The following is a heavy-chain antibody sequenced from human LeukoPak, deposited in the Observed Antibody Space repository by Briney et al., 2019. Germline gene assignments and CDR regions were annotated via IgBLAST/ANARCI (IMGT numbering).Heavy chain of an antibody. D-gene: IGHD3-10*01. V-gene: IGHV3-30-3*01. CDR1: GFTFSSYA. J-gene: IGHJ3*02. Sequence: GGSLRLSCAASGFTFSSYAMHWVRQAPGKGLEWVAVISYDGSNKYYADSVKGRFTISRDNSKNTLYLQMNSLRAEDTAVYYCARDPRNPPYLYGSGSYQDAFDIWGQGTMVTVSS. CDR2: ISYDGSNK. CDR3: ARDPRNPPYLYGSGSYQDAFDI.